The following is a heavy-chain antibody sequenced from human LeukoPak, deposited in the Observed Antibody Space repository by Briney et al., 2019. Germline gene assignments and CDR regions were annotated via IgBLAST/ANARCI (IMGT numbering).Heavy chain of an antibody. CDR2: IIPIFGTA. CDR1: GGTFSSYA. Sequence: GASVKVPCKASGGTFSSYAISWVRQAPGQGLEWMGGIIPIFGTANYAQKFQGRVTITADESTSTAYMELSSLRSEDTAVHYCASGYCGGDCYVGRYYFDYWGQGTLVTVSS. D-gene: IGHD2-21*01. CDR3: ASGYCGGDCYVGRYYFDY. V-gene: IGHV1-69*13. J-gene: IGHJ4*02.